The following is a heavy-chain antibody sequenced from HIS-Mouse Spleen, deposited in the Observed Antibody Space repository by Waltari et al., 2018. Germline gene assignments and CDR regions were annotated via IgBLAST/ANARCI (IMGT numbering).Heavy chain of an antibody. V-gene: IGHV4-59*01. CDR2: IVSSEST. J-gene: IGHJ6*02. CDR1: GGSISSYY. D-gene: IGHD6-19*01. Sequence: QVQLQESGPGLVKPSETLSLTCTVSGGSISSYYWSWIRKPPGMGLGWIGYIVSSESTNYNPSLESRVTISGDTSENQCSLKLSSVTAADTAVYYCARDRVAGTDYYGMDVWGQGTTVTVSS. CDR3: ARDRVAGTDYYGMDV.